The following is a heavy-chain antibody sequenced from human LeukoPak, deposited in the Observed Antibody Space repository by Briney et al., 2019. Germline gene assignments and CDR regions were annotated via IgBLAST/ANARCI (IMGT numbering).Heavy chain of an antibody. CDR3: AKDSPPTSEWLPDY. Sequence: PGGSLRLSCVGSGFTFRSYGMHWVRQAPGKGLEWVAFIRHDGSKKFYADSVKGRFTISRDNSQNTLYLQVDSLRVDDTAVYYCAKDSPPTSEWLPDYWGQGTLVTIFS. CDR1: GFTFRSYG. CDR2: IRHDGSKK. J-gene: IGHJ4*02. D-gene: IGHD5-12*01. V-gene: IGHV3-30*02.